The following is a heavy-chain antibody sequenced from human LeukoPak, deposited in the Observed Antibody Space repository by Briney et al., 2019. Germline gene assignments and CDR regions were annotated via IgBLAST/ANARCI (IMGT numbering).Heavy chain of an antibody. CDR2: MNPKSGNI. Sequence: ASVKVSCKASGYNFISYDINWVRQATGQGLEWMGWMNPKSGNIDYAQKFQGRVTMTRNTSISTVYMELSSLRSEDTAVYYCARDPGGWYEPGAFDYWGQGTLVTVSS. CDR3: ARDPGGWYEPGAFDY. J-gene: IGHJ4*02. CDR1: GYNFISYD. D-gene: IGHD6-19*01. V-gene: IGHV1-8*01.